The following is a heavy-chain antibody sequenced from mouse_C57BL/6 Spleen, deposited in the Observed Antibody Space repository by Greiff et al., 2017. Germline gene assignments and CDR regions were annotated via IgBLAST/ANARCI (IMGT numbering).Heavy chain of an antibody. D-gene: IGHD1-1*01. Sequence: DVKLVESGGGLVKPGGSLKLSCAASGFTFSDYGMHWVRQAPEKRLEWVAYISNGGGSTYYPDTVKGRFTISRDNAKNTLYLQMSRLKSEDTAMYYCARRNYGSSVDYWGQGTTLTVSS. V-gene: IGHV5-12*01. CDR3: ARRNYGSSVDY. J-gene: IGHJ2*01. CDR1: GFTFSDYG. CDR2: ISNGGGST.